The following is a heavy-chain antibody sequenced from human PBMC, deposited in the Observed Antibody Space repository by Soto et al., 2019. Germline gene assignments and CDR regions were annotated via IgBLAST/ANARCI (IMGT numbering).Heavy chain of an antibody. CDR2: IIPIFGTA. Sequence: QVQLVQSGAEVKKPGSSVKVSCKASGGTFSSYAISWVRQAPGQGLEWMGGIIPIFGTANYAQKFQGRVTITADESTSTAYMELSRLRSEDTAVYYCESPGSSWSNQNYYYYGMDVWGQGTTVTVSS. CDR3: ESPGSSWSNQNYYYYGMDV. V-gene: IGHV1-69*01. D-gene: IGHD6-13*01. J-gene: IGHJ6*02. CDR1: GGTFSSYA.